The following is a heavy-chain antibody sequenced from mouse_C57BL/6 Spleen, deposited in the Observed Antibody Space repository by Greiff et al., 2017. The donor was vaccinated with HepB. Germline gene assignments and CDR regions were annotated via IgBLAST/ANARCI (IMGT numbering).Heavy chain of an antibody. V-gene: IGHV5-6*02. Sequence: EVKVVESGGDLVKPGGSLKLSCAASGFTFSSYGMSWVRQTPDKRLEWVATISSGGSYTYYPDSVKGRFTISRDNAKKTLYLQMSSLKSEDTAMYYCARRESSYYAMDYWGQGTSVTVSS. CDR2: ISSGGSYT. J-gene: IGHJ4*01. CDR1: GFTFSSYG. D-gene: IGHD1-1*01. CDR3: ARRESSYYAMDY.